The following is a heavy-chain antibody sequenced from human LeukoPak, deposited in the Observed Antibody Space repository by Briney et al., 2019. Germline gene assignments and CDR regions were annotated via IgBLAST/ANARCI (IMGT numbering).Heavy chain of an antibody. V-gene: IGHV1-69*05. CDR3: ARDRIAAASLNWFDP. CDR2: IIPIFGTA. J-gene: IGHJ5*02. CDR1: GDTFSSYA. Sequence: SVKVSCKASGDTFSSYAISWVRQAPGQGLEWMGGIIPIFGTANYAQKFQGRVTMTRDTSISTAYMELSRLRSDDTAVYYCARDRIAAASLNWFDPWGQGTLVTVSS. D-gene: IGHD6-13*01.